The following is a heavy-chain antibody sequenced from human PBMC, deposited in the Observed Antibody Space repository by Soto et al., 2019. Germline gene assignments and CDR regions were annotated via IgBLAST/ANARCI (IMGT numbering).Heavy chain of an antibody. V-gene: IGHV3-23*01. D-gene: IGHD3-22*01. CDR2: ISGSGGNT. J-gene: IGHJ5*02. CDR1: GFSSSSHA. CDR3: ARAYDSSGYRAPGWFDP. Sequence: GGSLRLSCAVSGFSSSSHAMAWIRQAPGKGLEWVSAISGSGGNTYYADSAKGRFTISRDNSKNTLYLQMNSLRDEDTAVYYRARAYDSSGYRAPGWFDPWGQGTLVTVSS.